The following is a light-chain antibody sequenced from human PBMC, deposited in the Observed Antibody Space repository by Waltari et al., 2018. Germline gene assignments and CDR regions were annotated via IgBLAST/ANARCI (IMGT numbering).Light chain of an antibody. CDR3: QAWDSSTGG. V-gene: IGLV3-1*01. CDR1: KLGDTY. J-gene: IGLJ2*01. Sequence: SYELTPPPSVSVSPGQTASIMCSGDKLGDTYVSWYQQKPGQSPVLVIYQDSTRPSEVPERCSGSNSGGTATLTISGAQAMDEGDYYCQAWDSSTGGFGGGTKLTVL. CDR2: QDS.